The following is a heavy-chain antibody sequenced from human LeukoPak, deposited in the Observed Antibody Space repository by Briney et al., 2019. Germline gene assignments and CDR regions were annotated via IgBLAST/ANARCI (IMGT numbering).Heavy chain of an antibody. J-gene: IGHJ4*02. D-gene: IGHD3-22*01. CDR2: IYSGGST. CDR3: ASYDSSGDPDFSFDY. CDR1: GFTFSSYW. V-gene: IGHV3-53*01. Sequence: GGSLRLSCAASGFTFSSYWMSWVRQAPGKGLEWVSVIYSGGSTYYADSVKGRFTISRDNSKNTLYLQMNSLRAEDTAVYYCASYDSSGDPDFSFDYWGQGTLVTVSS.